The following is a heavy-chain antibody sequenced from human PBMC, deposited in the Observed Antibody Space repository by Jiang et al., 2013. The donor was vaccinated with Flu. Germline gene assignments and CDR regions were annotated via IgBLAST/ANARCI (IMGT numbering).Heavy chain of an antibody. CDR3: ARAPDIVVVPAALTDYYYYGMDV. D-gene: IGHD2-2*01. CDR2: ISSSSSTI. Sequence: VQLVESGGGLVQPGGSLRLSCAASGFTFSSYSMNWVRQAPGKGLEWVSYISSSSSTIYYADSVKGRFTISRDNAKNSLYLQMNSLRDEDTAVYYCARAPDIVVVPAALTDYYYYGMDVVGQGTDGHRLL. J-gene: IGHJ6*02. CDR1: GFTFSSYS. V-gene: IGHV3-48*02.